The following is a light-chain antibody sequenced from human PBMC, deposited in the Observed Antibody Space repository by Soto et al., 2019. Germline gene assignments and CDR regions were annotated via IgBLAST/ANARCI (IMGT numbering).Light chain of an antibody. CDR2: GAS. J-gene: IGKJ1*01. Sequence: EVVLTQSPGTVSLSPGERATLSCRASQSVSSNLAWYQQKPGQAPRLLIYGASTRATGIPARFSGSGSGTEFTLTISSLQSEDFAVYYCQQYNNWPPTWTFGQGTKVDIK. CDR1: QSVSSN. CDR3: QQYNNWPPTWT. V-gene: IGKV3-15*01.